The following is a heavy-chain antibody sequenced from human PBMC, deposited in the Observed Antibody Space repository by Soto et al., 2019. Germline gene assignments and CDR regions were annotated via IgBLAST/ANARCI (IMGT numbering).Heavy chain of an antibody. D-gene: IGHD3-22*01. CDR3: ARDSDYYDSSGYSDY. CDR1: GFTFSSYS. J-gene: IGHJ4*02. V-gene: IGHV3-48*01. Sequence: HPGGSLRLSCAASGFTFSSYSMNWVRQAPGKGLEWVSYISSSSSTIYYADSVKGRFTISRDNAKNSLYLQMNSLRAEDSAVYYCARDSDYYDSSGYSDYWGQGTLVTVSS. CDR2: ISSSSSTI.